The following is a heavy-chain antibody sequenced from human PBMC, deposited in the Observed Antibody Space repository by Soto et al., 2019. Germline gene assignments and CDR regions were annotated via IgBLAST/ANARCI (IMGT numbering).Heavy chain of an antibody. CDR3: AREQEDTSTHGYPPL. CDR2: ISSLSSYI. V-gene: IGHV3-21*01. Sequence: EVQLVESGGGLVKPGGSLRLSCAASGFTFSSYTINWVRQAPGEGLAWVSWISSLSSYIYYADSVKGRFTISRDNAKNCLYLQMTSLSVDDTAVYYCAREQEDTSTHGYPPLWGQGTLVTFSS. D-gene: IGHD5-12*01. CDR1: GFTFSSYT. J-gene: IGHJ1*01.